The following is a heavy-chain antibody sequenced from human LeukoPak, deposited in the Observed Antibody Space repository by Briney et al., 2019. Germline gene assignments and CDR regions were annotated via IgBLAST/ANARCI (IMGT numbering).Heavy chain of an antibody. J-gene: IGHJ5*02. CDR2: INDDTP. V-gene: IGHV3-23*01. CDR1: GFNFNTYT. Sequence: GGSLRLSCTTSGFNFNTYTMSWVRQSPGKGLEWVSAINDDTPYYTDSVKGRFTVSRDKYKDTLYLQLSRLRAEDTAIYYCVKEHDLWHEEGNWFDTWGQGVLVTVSS. D-gene: IGHD3-3*01. CDR3: VKEHDLWHEEGNWFDT.